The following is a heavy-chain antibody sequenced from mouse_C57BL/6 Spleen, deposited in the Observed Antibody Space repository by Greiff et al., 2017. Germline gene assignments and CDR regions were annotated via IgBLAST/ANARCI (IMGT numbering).Heavy chain of an antibody. V-gene: IGHV1-55*01. D-gene: IGHD1-1*01. CDR2: IYPGSGST. CDR1: GYTFTSYW. J-gene: IGHJ4*01. Sequence: VQLQQPGAELVKPGASVKMSCKASGYTFTSYWITWVKQRPGQGLEWIGDIYPGSGSTNYNEKFKSKATLTVDTSSSTAYMQRSSLTSEDSAVYYCASDSGSSYRYAMDYWGQGTSVTVSS. CDR3: ASDSGSSYRYAMDY.